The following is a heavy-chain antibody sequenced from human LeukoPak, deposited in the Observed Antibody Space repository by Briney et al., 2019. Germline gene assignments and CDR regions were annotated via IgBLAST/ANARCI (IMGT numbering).Heavy chain of an antibody. V-gene: IGHV3-30*03. CDR1: GFTFSSYG. J-gene: IGHJ4*02. CDR3: VRDPDALDY. Sequence: GGSLRLSCAASGFTFSSYGMHWVRQAPGKGLEWVAVISYDGSNTYYADSVKGRFTISRDKSKNTLYLQMNSLRADDTAVYYCVRDPDALDYWGQGTPVTVSS. CDR2: ISYDGSNT.